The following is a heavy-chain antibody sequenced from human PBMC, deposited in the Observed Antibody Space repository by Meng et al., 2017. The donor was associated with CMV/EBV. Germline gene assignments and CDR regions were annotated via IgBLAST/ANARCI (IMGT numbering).Heavy chain of an antibody. V-gene: IGHV3-30*02. CDR3: AKASPEGSWNYFYSWFHP. D-gene: IGHD1-7*01. CDR1: GFTFSSYG. Sequence: GESLKISCAASGFTFSSYGMHWVRQAPGKGLEWVAFIRYDGSNKYYADSVKGRFTISRDNSKNTLYLQMNSLRAEDTAVYYCAKASPEGSWNYFYSWFHPWGQGTLVTVSS. CDR2: IRYDGSNK. J-gene: IGHJ5*02.